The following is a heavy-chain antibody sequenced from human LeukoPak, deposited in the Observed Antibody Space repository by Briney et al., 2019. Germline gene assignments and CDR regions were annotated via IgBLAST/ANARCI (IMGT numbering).Heavy chain of an antibody. D-gene: IGHD1-26*01. CDR1: GGSISSYY. Sequence: PSETLSLTCTVSGGSISSYYWGWIRQPPGKGLEWIGSIYYSGSTYYNPSLKSRVTISVDTSKNQFSLKLSSVTAADTAVYYCARVVGAKFDYWGQGTLVTVSS. V-gene: IGHV4-39*01. CDR2: IYYSGST. J-gene: IGHJ4*02. CDR3: ARVVGAKFDY.